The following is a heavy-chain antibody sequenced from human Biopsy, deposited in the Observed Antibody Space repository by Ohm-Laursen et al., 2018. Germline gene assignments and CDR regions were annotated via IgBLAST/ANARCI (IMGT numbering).Heavy chain of an antibody. J-gene: IGHJ4*02. CDR1: GGSIISYY. CDR2: IYSSGGT. Sequence: GTLSLTCTVSGGSIISYYWNWIRQPAGKGLEWIGRIYSSGGTKYNPSLKSRVTMSVDTSKNQFSLRLTSVTAADTAVYYCVRGGSGSFPFDYWGPGTLVTVSS. CDR3: VRGGSGSFPFDY. V-gene: IGHV4-4*07. D-gene: IGHD3-10*01.